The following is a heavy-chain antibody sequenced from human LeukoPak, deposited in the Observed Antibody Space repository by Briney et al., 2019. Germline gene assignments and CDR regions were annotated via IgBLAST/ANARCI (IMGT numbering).Heavy chain of an antibody. CDR2: IHYSGST. V-gene: IGHV4-59*11. CDR1: GGXIGTHY. D-gene: IGHD5-24*01. CDR3: AKDAAYNPFDY. J-gene: IGHJ4*02. Sequence: SETLSLTCTVSGGXIGTHYCSWIRQPPGKGLEWIGYIHYSGSTNYNPSLKSRVTISVDTSKNQFSLKLNSVTTADTAVYYCAKDAAYNPFDYWGQGTLVTVSS.